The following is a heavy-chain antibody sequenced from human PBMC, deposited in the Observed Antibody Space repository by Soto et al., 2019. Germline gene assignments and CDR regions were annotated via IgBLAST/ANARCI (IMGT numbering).Heavy chain of an antibody. CDR1: GGSFSGYY. J-gene: IGHJ4*02. V-gene: IGHV4-34*01. Sequence: QVQLQQWGAGLLKPSETLSLTCAVYGGSFSGYYWSWIRQPPGKGLEWIGEINHSGSTNYNPSLKSRVTISVDTSKNQFSLKLSSVTAADTAVYYCASERVRGTHHYWGQGTLVTVSS. D-gene: IGHD3-10*02. CDR3: ASERVRGTHHY. CDR2: INHSGST.